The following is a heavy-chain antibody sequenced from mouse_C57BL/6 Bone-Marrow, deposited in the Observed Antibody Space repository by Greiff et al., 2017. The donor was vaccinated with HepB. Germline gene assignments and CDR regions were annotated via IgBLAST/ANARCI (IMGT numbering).Heavy chain of an antibody. CDR1: GFPITSGYY. CDR3: AGDNYGTGFAY. J-gene: IGHJ3*01. D-gene: IGHD1-1*01. V-gene: IGHV12-3*01. Sequence: VKLMESGPGLVKPSQSLFLTCSITGFPITSGYYWIWIRQSPGKPLEWMGYITHSGETFYNPSLQSPISITRETSKNQFFLQLNAVTTEDTAMCYCAGDNYGTGFAYWGQGTLVTVSA. CDR2: ITHSGET.